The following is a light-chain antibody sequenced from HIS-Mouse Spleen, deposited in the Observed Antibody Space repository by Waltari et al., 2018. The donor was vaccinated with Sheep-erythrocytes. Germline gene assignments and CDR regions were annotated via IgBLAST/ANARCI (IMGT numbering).Light chain of an antibody. CDR2: QDS. Sequence: SYELTQPPSVSVSPGQTASITCSGDKLGDKYAYWYQQKPGQSPVLVIYQDSKRPSGIPERVSGYNSGNTATLTISGTQAMDEADYYCQAWDSSTAVFGGGTKLTVL. CDR1: KLGDKY. J-gene: IGLJ2*01. CDR3: QAWDSSTAV. V-gene: IGLV3-1*01.